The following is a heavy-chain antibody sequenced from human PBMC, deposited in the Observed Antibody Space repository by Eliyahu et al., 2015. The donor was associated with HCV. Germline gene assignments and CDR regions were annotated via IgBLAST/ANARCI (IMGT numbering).Heavy chain of an antibody. CDR2: IYWNDDK. V-gene: IGHV2-5*01. CDR1: GFSXSTSGVG. Sequence: QITLKESGPTLVXPTQTLTLTCPFSGFSXSTSGVGVGWIRQPPGKALEWLALIYWNDDKRYSPSLKXRLXXTKDTSKNQVVLTMTNMDPVDTATYYCAHRLASFYGMDVWGQGTTVTVSS. J-gene: IGHJ6*02. CDR3: AHRLASFYGMDV.